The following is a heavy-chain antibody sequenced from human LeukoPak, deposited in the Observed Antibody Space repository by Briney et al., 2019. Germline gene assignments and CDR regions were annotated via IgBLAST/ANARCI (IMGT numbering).Heavy chain of an antibody. CDR1: GGSITSFY. Sequence: SETLSLTCTVSGGSITSFYWSWIRQPAGKGLEWIGRIYSNGNTNYNPSLKSRVTMSVDTSKNQFSLKLSSVTAADTAVYYCARGRRQLVRSWGYWGQGTLVTVSS. J-gene: IGHJ4*02. D-gene: IGHD6-13*01. CDR2: IYSNGNT. V-gene: IGHV4-4*07. CDR3: ARGRRQLVRSWGY.